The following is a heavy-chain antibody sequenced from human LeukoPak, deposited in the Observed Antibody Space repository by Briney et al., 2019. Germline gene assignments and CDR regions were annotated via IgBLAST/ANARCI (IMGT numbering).Heavy chain of an antibody. CDR1: GGSISSYW. D-gene: IGHD6-19*01. CDR3: ARVVAVAGTYYFDY. J-gene: IGHJ4*02. CDR2: ISDSGST. Sequence: PSETLSLTCTVSGGSISSYWWSWIRQPPGKGLEWIGHISDSGSTNYNPSLKSRVTISVDKSKNQFSLKLSSVTAADTAVYYCARVVAVAGTYYFDYWGQGTLVTVSS. V-gene: IGHV4-59*12.